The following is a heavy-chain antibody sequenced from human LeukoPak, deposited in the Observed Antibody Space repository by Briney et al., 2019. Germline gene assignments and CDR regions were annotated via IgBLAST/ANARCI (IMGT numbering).Heavy chain of an antibody. CDR3: VTYYYGSSAPKRNY. Sequence: SETLSLTCTVSGGSVRSGNYFWSWIRQPPGTGLEWIGEISHSGSTTYNPSLRSRVTISGDTSKKQFSLKLSSVTAADTAVYYCVTYYYGSSAPKRNYWGQGILVTVSS. V-gene: IGHV4-39*07. D-gene: IGHD3-22*01. CDR2: ISHSGST. J-gene: IGHJ4*02. CDR1: GGSVRSGNYF.